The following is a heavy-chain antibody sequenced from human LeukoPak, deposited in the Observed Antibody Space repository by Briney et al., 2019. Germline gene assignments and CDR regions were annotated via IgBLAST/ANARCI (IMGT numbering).Heavy chain of an antibody. Sequence: PSETLSLTCTASGGSISSYYWSWIRQPPGRGLEWIGYIYYSGSTNYNPSLKSRVTISVDTSKNQFSLKLSSVTVADTAVYYCARGPPGYSSSWYGGLSWFDPWGQGTLVTVSS. CDR2: IYYSGST. D-gene: IGHD6-13*01. J-gene: IGHJ5*02. V-gene: IGHV4-59*01. CDR3: ARGPPGYSSSWYGGLSWFDP. CDR1: GGSISSYY.